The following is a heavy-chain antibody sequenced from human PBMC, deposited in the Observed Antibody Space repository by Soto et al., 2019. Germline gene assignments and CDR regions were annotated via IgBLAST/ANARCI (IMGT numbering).Heavy chain of an antibody. J-gene: IGHJ4*02. Sequence: SETLSLTCTVSGGSISSGDYYWSWLRQPPGKGLEWIGYIYYSGSTYYNPSLKSRVTISVDTSKNQFSLKLSSVTAADTAVYYCARVSRIQLWSHYFDYWGQGTLVTVSS. V-gene: IGHV4-30-4*01. CDR1: GGSISSGDYY. D-gene: IGHD5-18*01. CDR3: ARVSRIQLWSHYFDY. CDR2: IYYSGST.